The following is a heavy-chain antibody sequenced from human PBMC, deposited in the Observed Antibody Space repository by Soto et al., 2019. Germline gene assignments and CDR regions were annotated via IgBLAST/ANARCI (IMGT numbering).Heavy chain of an antibody. D-gene: IGHD6-13*01. CDR2: IYPGDSDT. CDR1: GYSFTSYW. V-gene: IGHV5-51*01. J-gene: IGHJ6*02. Sequence: GESLKISCKGSGYSFTSYWIGWARQMPGKGLEWMGIIYPGDSDTRYSPSFQGQVTISADKSISTAYPQWSSLKASDTAMYYCARTAAAGKYYNGMDVWGQGTTVTVS. CDR3: ARTAAAGKYYNGMDV.